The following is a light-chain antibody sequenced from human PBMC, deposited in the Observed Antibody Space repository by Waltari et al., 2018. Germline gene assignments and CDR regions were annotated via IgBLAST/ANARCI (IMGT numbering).Light chain of an antibody. CDR3: QQYNVFPLS. J-gene: IGKJ4*01. Sequence: DIQMTQSPSILSASVGDRVAITCRASQSISAWLAWYQQKPGRAPKLLIYKTSNLESGVPSRFSGSRSGTPFTLTISGLQPDDFATYYCQQYNVFPLSFGGGTTVEMK. CDR2: KTS. V-gene: IGKV1-5*03. CDR1: QSISAW.